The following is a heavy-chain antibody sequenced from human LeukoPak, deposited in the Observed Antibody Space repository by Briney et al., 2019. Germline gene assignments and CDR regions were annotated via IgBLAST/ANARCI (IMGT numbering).Heavy chain of an antibody. Sequence: SETLSLTWTVSGGSISSYYWSWIRQPAGKGLEWIGRIYTSGSTNYNPSLKSRVTMSVDTSKNQFSLKLSSVTAADTAVYYCARDATVTSPFYYYYYYMDVWGQGTLVTVSS. CDR1: GGSISSYY. CDR2: IYTSGST. V-gene: IGHV4-4*07. CDR3: ARDATVTSPFYYYYYYMDV. D-gene: IGHD4-17*01. J-gene: IGHJ6*03.